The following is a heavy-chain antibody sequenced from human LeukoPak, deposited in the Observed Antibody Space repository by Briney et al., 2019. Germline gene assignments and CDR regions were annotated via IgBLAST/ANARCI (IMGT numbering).Heavy chain of an antibody. V-gene: IGHV3-74*01. CDR1: GFTVSSNY. CDR3: ATSRSFDY. Sequence: GGSLRLSCAASGFTVSSNYMSWVRQAPGKGLVWVSGIRSDGSGTNYADSVKGRFTISRDNAKNTLYLQMNSLRAEDTAVYYCATSRSFDYWGQGILVTVSS. D-gene: IGHD6-6*01. CDR2: IRSDGSGT. J-gene: IGHJ4*02.